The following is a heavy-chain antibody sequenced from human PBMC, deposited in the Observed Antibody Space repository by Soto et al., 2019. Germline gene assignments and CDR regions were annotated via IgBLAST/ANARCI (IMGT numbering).Heavy chain of an antibody. CDR2: ISYDGSNK. CDR3: AKGGFGSYDHGAVENYYYYGMDV. J-gene: IGHJ6*02. CDR1: GFTFSSYG. V-gene: IGHV3-30*18. D-gene: IGHD3-16*01. Sequence: LRLSCAASGFTFSSYGMHWVRQAPGKGLEWVAVISYDGSNKYYADSVKGRFTISRDNSKNTLYLQMNSLRAEDTAVYYCAKGGFGSYDHGAVENYYYYGMDVWGQGTTVTVSS.